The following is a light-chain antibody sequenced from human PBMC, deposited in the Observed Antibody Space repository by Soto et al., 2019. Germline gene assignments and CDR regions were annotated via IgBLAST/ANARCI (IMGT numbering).Light chain of an antibody. V-gene: IGKV3-20*01. J-gene: IGKJ5*01. CDR1: QSLTSFY. CDR3: KQYDASPVT. CDR2: GAT. Sequence: EIVVTQSPGNLALSPGGRVTWSCRTSQSLTSFYLAWYQQKPGQAPRLLIYGATSRATGIPDRFSGSGSGTDFSLNVSRLETEDFAVYYCKQYDASPVTVGKGTRLEIK.